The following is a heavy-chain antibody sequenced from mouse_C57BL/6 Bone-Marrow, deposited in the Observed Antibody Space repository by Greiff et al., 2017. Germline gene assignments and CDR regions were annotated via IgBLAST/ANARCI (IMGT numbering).Heavy chain of an antibody. V-gene: IGHV1-81*01. CDR1: GYTFTSYG. D-gene: IGHD1-1*01. CDR3: ARESITTVVATPWWYFDV. CDR2: IYPRSGNT. J-gene: IGHJ1*03. Sequence: QVHVKQSGAELARPGASVKLSCKASGYTFTSYGISWVKQRTGQGLEWIGEIYPRSGNTYYNEKFKGKATLTADKSSSTAYMELRSLTSEDSAVYFCARESITTVVATPWWYFDVWGTGTTVTVSS.